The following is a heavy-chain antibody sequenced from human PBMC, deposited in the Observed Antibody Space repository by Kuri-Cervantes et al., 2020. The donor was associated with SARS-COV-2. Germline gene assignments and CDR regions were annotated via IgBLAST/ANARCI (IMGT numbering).Heavy chain of an antibody. CDR2: IYTSGST. Sequence: SETLSLTCTVSGGSISSGSYYWSWIRQPAGKGLEWIGRIYTSGSTNCNPSLKSRVTISVDTSKNQFSLKLSSVTAADTAVYYCASSGHKVAFDIWGQGTMVTVSS. V-gene: IGHV4-61*02. J-gene: IGHJ3*02. CDR3: ASSGHKVAFDI. CDR1: GGSISSGSYY. D-gene: IGHD2-15*01.